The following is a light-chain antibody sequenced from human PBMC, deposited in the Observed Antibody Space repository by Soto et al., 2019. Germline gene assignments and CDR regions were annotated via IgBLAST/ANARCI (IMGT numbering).Light chain of an antibody. V-gene: IGKV3-15*01. CDR3: QQYGSSSLT. CDR1: QDIGTK. J-gene: IGKJ4*01. CDR2: DVS. Sequence: EIVMTQSPAILSVSPGERGTLSCRASQDIGTKLAWYQQKPGQAPSLLMYDVSTRASAAPARFSGSGSGSEFTLTISSLQSEDFAIYYCQQYGSSSLTFGGGTKVDIK.